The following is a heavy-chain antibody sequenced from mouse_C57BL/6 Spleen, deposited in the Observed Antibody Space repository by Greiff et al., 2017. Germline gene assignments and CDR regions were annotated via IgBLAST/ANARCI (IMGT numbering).Heavy chain of an antibody. CDR3: ARDYYYGVYAMDY. Sequence: EVNVVESGGGLVQPGGSLKLSCAASGFTFRDYYMYWVRQTPEKRLEWVAYISNGGGSTYYPDTVKGRFTISRDNAKNTLYLQMSRLKSEDTAMYYCARDYYYGVYAMDYWGQGTSVTVSS. J-gene: IGHJ4*01. CDR2: ISNGGGST. D-gene: IGHD1-1*01. CDR1: GFTFRDYY. V-gene: IGHV5-12*01.